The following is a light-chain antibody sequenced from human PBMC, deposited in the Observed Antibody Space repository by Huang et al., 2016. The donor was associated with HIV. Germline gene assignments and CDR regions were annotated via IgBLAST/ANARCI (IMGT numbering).Light chain of an antibody. Sequence: IEMTQSPPSLSASIGDRVTLTCRASRGISTFLAWYQQKPGKPPKLLIYAASILHSGVPSRFSGSGSETDFTLTISSLQPEDVAYYYCQKYDSAPRTFGQGTKVELK. CDR2: AAS. CDR3: QKYDSAPRT. CDR1: RGISTF. J-gene: IGKJ1*01. V-gene: IGKV1-27*01.